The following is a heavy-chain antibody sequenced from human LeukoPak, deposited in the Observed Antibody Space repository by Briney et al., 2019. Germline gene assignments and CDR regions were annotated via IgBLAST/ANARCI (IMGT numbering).Heavy chain of an antibody. CDR3: ARRNPLTGDAFDY. D-gene: IGHD3-9*01. CDR1: GYIFTIYW. V-gene: IGHV5-51*01. J-gene: IGHJ4*02. CDR2: IYPGDSDT. Sequence: GESLKIPWQVSGYIFTIYWIGWVRQIPGKGLEWMGIIYPGDSDTRYSPSFQGQVAISADKSISTAYLQWSSLKASDTAMYYCARRNPLTGDAFDYWGPGNPGHRLL.